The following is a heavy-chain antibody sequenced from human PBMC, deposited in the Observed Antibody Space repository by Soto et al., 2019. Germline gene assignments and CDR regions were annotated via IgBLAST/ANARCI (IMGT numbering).Heavy chain of an antibody. V-gene: IGHV1-18*01. CDR3: ARLAPCSGGNCYSRPLDS. J-gene: IGHJ4*02. Sequence: QFQLLQSGAEAKKPGASVKVSCKASADTFANYGISWVRQAPGQGREWMGWITPSNGDTNYAQKFQGRVIMTTNTSTSTAYMEVRSLRSDDTAVYYCARLAPCSGGNCYSRPLDSWGQGTLVTVSS. CDR1: ADTFANYG. D-gene: IGHD2-15*01. CDR2: ITPSNGDT.